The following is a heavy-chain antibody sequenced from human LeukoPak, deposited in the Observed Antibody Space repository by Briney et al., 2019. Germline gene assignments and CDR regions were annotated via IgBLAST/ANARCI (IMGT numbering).Heavy chain of an antibody. CDR3: ATPLDYYDSSGYHQGGD. D-gene: IGHD3-22*01. J-gene: IGHJ4*02. CDR2: IKQDGSEK. V-gene: IGHV3-7*03. CDR1: GFTFSSYW. Sequence: GGSLRLSCAASGFTFSSYWMSWVRQAPGKGLEWVANIKQDGSEKYYVDSVKGRFTISRDNAKNSLYLQMNSLRAEDTAVYYCATPLDYYDSSGYHQGGDWGQGTLVTVSS.